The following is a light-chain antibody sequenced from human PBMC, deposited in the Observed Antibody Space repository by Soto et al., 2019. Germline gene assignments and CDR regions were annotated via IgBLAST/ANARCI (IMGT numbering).Light chain of an antibody. V-gene: IGLV2-14*01. J-gene: IGLJ2*01. CDR2: DVS. CDR1: SSDVGGYNY. CDR3: SSYTSSSTLVV. Sequence: QSALTQPASVSGSPGQSITISCTGTSSDVGGYNYVSWYQQHPGKAPKLMIYDVSNRTSGVSNSFSGSKSGNTASLTISGLQAEDEADYYCSSYTSSSTLVVFGGGTKLTVL.